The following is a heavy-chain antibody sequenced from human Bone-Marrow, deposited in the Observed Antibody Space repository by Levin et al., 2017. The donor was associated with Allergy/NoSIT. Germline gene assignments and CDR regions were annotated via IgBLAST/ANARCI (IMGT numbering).Heavy chain of an antibody. V-gene: IGHV3-23*01. Sequence: TGGSLRLSCEASGFTFSNYAMNWVRLAPGKGLEWVSAISESDSSTYYADSVRGRFTISRDNSKNTIYLQMNSLRAEDTAVYYCAKVRAIGVWYFDYWGQGTLVTVSS. D-gene: IGHD3-10*01. CDR1: GFTFSNYA. CDR3: AKVRAIGVWYFDY. J-gene: IGHJ4*02. CDR2: ISESDSST.